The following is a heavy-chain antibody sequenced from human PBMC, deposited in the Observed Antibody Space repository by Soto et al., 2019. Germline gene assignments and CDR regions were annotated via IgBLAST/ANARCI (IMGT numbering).Heavy chain of an antibody. CDR1: GGSISSSSYY. Sequence: QLQLQESGPGLVKPSETLSLTCTVSGGSISSSSYYWGWIRQPPGKGLEWIGSIYYSGSTYYNPSLNGRVTISVDTSKNQFSLKLSSVTAADTAVYYCARLTIFGVVDYWGQGTLVTVSS. CDR2: IYYSGST. V-gene: IGHV4-39*01. D-gene: IGHD3-3*01. CDR3: ARLTIFGVVDY. J-gene: IGHJ4*02.